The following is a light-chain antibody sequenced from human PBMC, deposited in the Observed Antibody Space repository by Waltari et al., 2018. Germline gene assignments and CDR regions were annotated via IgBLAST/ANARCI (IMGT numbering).Light chain of an antibody. J-gene: IGKJ4*01. CDR2: GVS. Sequence: NVLTQSPGTLSLSPGERATLPCRASQIVSNNYLAWYQQQPGQAPRLRIYGVSSRATGIPDRFSGSGSGTDFTLTISRLEPEDSAVYFCHLYGSARTFGGGTKVEIK. CDR3: HLYGSART. V-gene: IGKV3-20*01. CDR1: QIVSNNY.